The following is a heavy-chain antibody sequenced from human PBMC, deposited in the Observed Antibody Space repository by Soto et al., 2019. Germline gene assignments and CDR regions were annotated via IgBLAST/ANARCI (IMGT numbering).Heavy chain of an antibody. CDR2: INAGNGNT. CDR1: GYTFTSYA. D-gene: IGHD6-25*01. Sequence: ASVKVSCKASGYTFTSYAMHWVRQAPGQRLEWMGWINAGNGNTKYSQKFQGRVTITRDTPASTVYMELSSLRSEDTAVYYCARSTTAALDWFDPWGQGTLVT. J-gene: IGHJ5*02. CDR3: ARSTTAALDWFDP. V-gene: IGHV1-3*01.